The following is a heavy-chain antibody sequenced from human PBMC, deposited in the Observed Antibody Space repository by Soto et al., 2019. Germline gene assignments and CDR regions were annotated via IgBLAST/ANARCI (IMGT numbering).Heavy chain of an antibody. CDR2: ISGDGIST. D-gene: IGHD4-17*01. V-gene: IGHV3-23*01. Sequence: EVQLLESGGGLEQPGGSLRLSCAVSGFTFSSFAMTWVRQAPGKGLEWVSGISGDGISTYYTDSVKGRFSISRDNSKNTLYLQMNSLRVEDTAGYFCAREVGRTVTTDAGDHDYYDGMDVWGQGTTVTVSS. CDR1: GFTFSSFA. J-gene: IGHJ6*02. CDR3: AREVGRTVTTDAGDHDYYDGMDV.